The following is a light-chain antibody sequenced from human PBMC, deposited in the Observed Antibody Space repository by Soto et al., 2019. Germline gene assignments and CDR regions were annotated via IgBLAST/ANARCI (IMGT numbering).Light chain of an antibody. CDR1: QDISNL. V-gene: IGKV1-33*01. J-gene: IGKJ5*01. CDR3: QQYENLPIT. CDR2: DAS. Sequence: DIKMTQSPSSLSAFIGDRVTITCQATQDISNLLNWFQQKPGKAPKLLIYDASNLEPGVPSRFSGSGSGTDFTFTISSLQAEDIATYYCQQYENLPITFGQGTRLEIK.